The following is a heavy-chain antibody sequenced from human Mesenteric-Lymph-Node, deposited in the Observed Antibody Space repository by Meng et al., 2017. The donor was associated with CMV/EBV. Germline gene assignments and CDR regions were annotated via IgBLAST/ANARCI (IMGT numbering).Heavy chain of an antibody. V-gene: IGHV3-7*01. CDR3: ARSGYQYDSSGYSPLDS. CDR2: IKQDGSEK. Sequence: GGSLRLSCAASGFTFSSYWMSWVRQAPGKGLEWVANIKQDGSEKHYVDSVKGRFTISRDNAKNSLYLQMNSLRAEDTAVYYCARSGYQYDSSGYSPLDSWGQGTLVTVSS. J-gene: IGHJ4*02. D-gene: IGHD3-22*01. CDR1: GFTFSSYW.